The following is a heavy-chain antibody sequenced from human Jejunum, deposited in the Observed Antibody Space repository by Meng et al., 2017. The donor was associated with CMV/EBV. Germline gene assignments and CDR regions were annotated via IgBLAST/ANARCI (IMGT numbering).Heavy chain of an antibody. Sequence: SGFIFSDHAMNWVRQAPGKGLEWVSVSYRRDGGTYYAASVKGRLIISRDNSKNTFYLQMNSLRGEDTAIYYCAKFVGYTYGFDYWGPGTLVTVSS. CDR1: GFIFSDHA. J-gene: IGHJ4*02. CDR2: SYRRDGGT. D-gene: IGHD5-18*01. V-gene: IGHV3-23*03. CDR3: AKFVGYTYGFDY.